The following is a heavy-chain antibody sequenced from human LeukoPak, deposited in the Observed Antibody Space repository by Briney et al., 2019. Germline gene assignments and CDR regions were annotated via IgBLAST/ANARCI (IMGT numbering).Heavy chain of an antibody. CDR3: ARVHCSSTSCYTWFDY. V-gene: IGHV1-2*06. Sequence: ASVTVSCKASGHTFTGYYMHWVRQAPGQGLEWMGRINPNSGGTNYAQKFQGRVTMTRDTSISTAYMELSRLRSDDTAVYYCARVHCSSTSCYTWFDYWGQGSLVIVSA. J-gene: IGHJ4*02. D-gene: IGHD2-2*02. CDR1: GHTFTGYY. CDR2: INPNSGGT.